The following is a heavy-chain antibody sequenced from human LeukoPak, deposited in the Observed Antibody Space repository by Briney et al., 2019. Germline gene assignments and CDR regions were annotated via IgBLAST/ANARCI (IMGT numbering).Heavy chain of an antibody. J-gene: IGHJ6*03. CDR2: ISGSGGAT. CDR1: GFTFNTYG. V-gene: IGHV3-23*01. D-gene: IGHD1-1*01. CDR3: ARDATTAIGTVYMDV. Sequence: GGSLRLSCAASGFTFNTYGMSWVRQAPGKGLEWVSGISGSGGATYYADSVKGRFTISRDDPHNTLYLQMNSLRVEDTAIYYCARDATTAIGTVYMDVWGKGTTVTISS.